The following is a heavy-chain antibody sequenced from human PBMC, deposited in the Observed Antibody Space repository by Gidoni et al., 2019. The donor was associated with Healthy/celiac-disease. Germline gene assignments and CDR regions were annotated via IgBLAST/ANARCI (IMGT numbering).Heavy chain of an antibody. D-gene: IGHD1-26*01. CDR2: ISSIGSTI. V-gene: IGHV3-11*01. J-gene: IGHJ4*02. CDR1: GFTFSDYY. CDR3: ASFMFVWVSRH. Sequence: QVKLVESGGGLVKTGGSLRLSCAASGFTFSDYYMSWIRQAPGKGLEWFSYISSIGSTIYYADSVKGRFTISRDNAKISLYLQMNSLRAEDTAVYYCASFMFVWVSRHWGQGTLVTVSS.